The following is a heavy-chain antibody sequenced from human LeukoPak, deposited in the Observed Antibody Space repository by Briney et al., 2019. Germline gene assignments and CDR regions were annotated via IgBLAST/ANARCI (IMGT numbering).Heavy chain of an antibody. J-gene: IGHJ6*02. CDR1: GGSFSGYY. Sequence: PSETLSLTCAVYGGSFSGYYWSWIRQPPGKGLEWIGEINHSGSTNYNPSLKSRVTISVDTSKNQFSLKLSSVTAADTAVYYGARSPNYYYYYYGMDVWGQGTTVTVSS. CDR3: ARSPNYYYYYYGMDV. CDR2: INHSGST. D-gene: IGHD1-7*01. V-gene: IGHV4-34*01.